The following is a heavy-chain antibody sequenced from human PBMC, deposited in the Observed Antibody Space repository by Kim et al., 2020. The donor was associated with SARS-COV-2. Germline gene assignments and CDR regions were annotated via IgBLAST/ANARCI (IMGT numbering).Heavy chain of an antibody. CDR1: GYTFTSYG. V-gene: IGHV1-18*04. CDR3: ARVYYDILTGYYMDV. J-gene: IGHJ6*02. Sequence: ASVKVSCKASGYTFTSYGVSWVRQAPGQGLEWMGWISVYNGHTNYAQKLQGRVTMTTDTSTSTAYMELRSLRSDDTAVYYCARVYYDILTGYYMDVWGQGTTVTVSS. D-gene: IGHD3-9*01. CDR2: ISVYNGHT.